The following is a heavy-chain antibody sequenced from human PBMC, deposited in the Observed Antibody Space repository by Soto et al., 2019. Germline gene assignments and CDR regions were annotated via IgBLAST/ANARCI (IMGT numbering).Heavy chain of an antibody. D-gene: IGHD3-10*01. Sequence: EMQLLESGGALVKPGGSLRLSCAASGFGFSYAWMNWVSQAPGKGLEWVGRIKSKTDGETTNYSAAVKGRFTISRHDSKTTLYLQMNNLRTDATAVHHCLTLGDCYWCQGPLFIFSS. V-gene: IGHV3-15*07. J-gene: IGHJ4*02. CDR1: GFGFSYAW. CDR3: LTLGDCY. CDR2: IKSKTDGETT.